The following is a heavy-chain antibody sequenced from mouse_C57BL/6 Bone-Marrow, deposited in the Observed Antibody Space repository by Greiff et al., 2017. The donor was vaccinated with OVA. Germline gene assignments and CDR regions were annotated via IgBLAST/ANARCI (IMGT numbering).Heavy chain of an antibody. Sequence: QVQLKQSGPELVKPGASVKLSCKASGYTFTSYDINWVKQRPGQGLEWIGWIYPRDGSTKYNEKFKGKATLTVVTSSSTAYMELHSLTSEDSAVYFCARRNFYYYGSSYFDYWGQGTTLTVSS. CDR2: IYPRDGST. V-gene: IGHV1-85*01. CDR1: GYTFTSYD. D-gene: IGHD1-1*01. CDR3: ARRNFYYYGSSYFDY. J-gene: IGHJ2*01.